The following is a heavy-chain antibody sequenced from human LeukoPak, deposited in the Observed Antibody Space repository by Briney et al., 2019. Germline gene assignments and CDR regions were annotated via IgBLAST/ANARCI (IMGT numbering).Heavy chain of an antibody. Sequence: PGGSLRLSCAASGFTFSSYSMNWVRLAPGKGLEWVSSISSSGNYIYYADSMKGRFTISRDNAKNSLYLQMNSLRAEDTAVYYCARAWSRYRSSTSCYAGDYWGQGALVIVSS. D-gene: IGHD2-2*01. CDR2: ISSSGNYI. CDR1: GFTFSSYS. J-gene: IGHJ4*02. V-gene: IGHV3-21*01. CDR3: ARAWSRYRSSTSCYAGDY.